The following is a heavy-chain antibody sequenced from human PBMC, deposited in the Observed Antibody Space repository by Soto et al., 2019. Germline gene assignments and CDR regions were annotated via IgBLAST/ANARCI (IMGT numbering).Heavy chain of an antibody. CDR3: ARRVGRVFFDSSSSGMDV. J-gene: IGHJ6*02. D-gene: IGHD6-6*01. CDR1: GYTFTGYY. V-gene: IGHV1-2*04. CDR2: INPNGGGT. Sequence: ASVKVSCKASGYTFTGYYMHWVRQAPGQGLEWMGWINPNGGGTNYAQKFQGWVTMTRDTSISTAYMELSRLRSDDTAVYYCARRVGRVFFDSSSSGMDVWGQGTTVTVSS.